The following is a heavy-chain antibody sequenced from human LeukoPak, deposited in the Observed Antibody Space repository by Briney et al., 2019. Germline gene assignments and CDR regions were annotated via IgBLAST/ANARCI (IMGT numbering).Heavy chain of an antibody. V-gene: IGHV4-59*08. D-gene: IGHD5/OR15-5a*01. CDR3: ARHLVATLSVFDY. J-gene: IGHJ4*02. Sequence: SQTLSLNCTVSGGSINSYYWSWIRQSPAPALELIGYIYYSGTSSYHPSLESRVTMSIDTSKNQFSLNLTSVTAADAAVYYCARHLVATLSVFDYWGQGALVTVSS. CDR2: IYYSGTS. CDR1: GGSINSYY.